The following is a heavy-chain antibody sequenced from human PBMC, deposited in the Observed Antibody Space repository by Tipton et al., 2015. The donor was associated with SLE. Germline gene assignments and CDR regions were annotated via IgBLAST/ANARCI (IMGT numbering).Heavy chain of an antibody. CDR3: ARGLGIAAAGALGY. CDR2: MSHSGST. Sequence: TLSLTCVVSGYSISSGYYWGWIRQPPGKGLEWIGSMSHSGSTYYNPSLKSRVTISVDTSKNQFSLKLSSVTAADTAVYYCARGLGIAAAGALGYWGQGTLVTVSS. CDR1: GYSISSGYY. V-gene: IGHV4-38-2*01. D-gene: IGHD6-13*01. J-gene: IGHJ4*02.